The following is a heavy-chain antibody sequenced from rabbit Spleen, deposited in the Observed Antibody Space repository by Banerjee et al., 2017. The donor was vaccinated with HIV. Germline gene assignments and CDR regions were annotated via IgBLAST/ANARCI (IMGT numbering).Heavy chain of an antibody. J-gene: IGHJ4*01. V-gene: IGHV1S45*01. CDR3: ARGAYSASSSGLNYFDF. Sequence: QQQLEESGGGLVKPGGTLTLTCKASGIDFSSYSYMCWVRQAPGKGLEWIACIYPGSTGTTYYASWAKGRFTISKTSSTTVTLQMTSLTAADTATYFCARGAYSASSSGLNYFDFWGPGTLVTVS. CDR1: GIDFSSYSY. D-gene: IGHD1-1*01. CDR2: IYPGSTGTT.